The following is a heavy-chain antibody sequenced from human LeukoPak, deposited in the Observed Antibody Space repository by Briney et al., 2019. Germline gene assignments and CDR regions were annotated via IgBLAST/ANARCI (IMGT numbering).Heavy chain of an antibody. J-gene: IGHJ4*02. D-gene: IGHD6-19*01. V-gene: IGHV1-69*13. Sequence: ASVKVSCKASGGTFSSYAISWVRQAPGQGLEWMGGIIPIFGTANYAQKFQGRVTITADESTSTAYMELSSLRSDDTAVYYCAREVAGRLYFDYWGQGTLVTVSS. CDR3: AREVAGRLYFDY. CDR2: IIPIFGTA. CDR1: GGTFSSYA.